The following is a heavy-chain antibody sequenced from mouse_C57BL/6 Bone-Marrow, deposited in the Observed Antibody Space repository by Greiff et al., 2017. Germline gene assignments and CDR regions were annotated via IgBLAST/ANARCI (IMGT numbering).Heavy chain of an antibody. CDR1: GFNIKDDY. CDR2: IDPEHGDT. D-gene: IGHD2-2*01. V-gene: IGHV14-4*01. J-gene: IGHJ3*01. CDR3: TIEGYDERWAD. Sequence: EVKLQESGAELVRPGASVKLSCPASGFNIKDDYMHWVKQRPEQGLEWIGWIDPEHGDTEYASTFPGTATLTADTSANTAYLQLSSLTSGDTAVYYGTIEGYDERWADWGQGTRGTVSA.